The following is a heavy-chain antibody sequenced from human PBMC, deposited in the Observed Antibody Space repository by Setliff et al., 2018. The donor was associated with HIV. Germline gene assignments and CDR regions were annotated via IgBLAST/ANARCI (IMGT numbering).Heavy chain of an antibody. Sequence: ASVKVSCKASGYTFNNYYMHWVRQAPGQGLEWMGIINPSDNRTYYAQKFQGRVTMTRDTPTSSVYMELRSLRSEDTAVYYCARDIPHDYTFWSGSTRFDPWGQGTLVTVSS. J-gene: IGHJ5*02. V-gene: IGHV1-46*02. CDR2: INPSDNRT. CDR3: ARDIPHDYTFWSGSTRFDP. D-gene: IGHD3-3*01. CDR1: GYTFNNYY.